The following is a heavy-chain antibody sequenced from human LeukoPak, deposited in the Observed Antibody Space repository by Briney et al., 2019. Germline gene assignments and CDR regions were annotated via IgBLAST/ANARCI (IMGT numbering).Heavy chain of an antibody. CDR3: ARGPRRDGYSDYPYYLDY. V-gene: IGHV3-48*03. D-gene: IGHD5-12*01. Sequence: GGSLRLSCATSGFMFSYYEMKWVRQSPGKGLEWVAYISTSGAKIYYADSVKGRFTISRDNTRMTLQMNRQRVDAAGISYYARGPRRDGYSDYPYYLDYWGQGTLVTVSS. J-gene: IGHJ4*02. CDR1: GFMFSYYE. CDR2: ISTSGAKI.